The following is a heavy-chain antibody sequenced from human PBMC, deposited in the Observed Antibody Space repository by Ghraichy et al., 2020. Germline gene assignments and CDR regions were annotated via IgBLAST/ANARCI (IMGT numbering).Heavy chain of an antibody. J-gene: IGHJ1*01. CDR3: ASGGAGEGVLQH. V-gene: IGHV4-59*01. D-gene: IGHD3-10*01. CDR1: GGSISSYY. Sequence: SQTLSLTCTVSGGSISSYYWSWIRQPPGKGLEWVGYIYYSGSTNYNPSLKSRVTITVDTSKNQFPLKLSSVTAAETAVNYCASGGAGEGVLQHWGQGTLVTVSS. CDR2: IYYSGST.